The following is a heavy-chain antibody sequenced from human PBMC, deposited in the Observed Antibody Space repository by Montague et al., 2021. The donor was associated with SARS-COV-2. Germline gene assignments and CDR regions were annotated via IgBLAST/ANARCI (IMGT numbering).Heavy chain of an antibody. CDR2: ITHSGST. Sequence: EILSLTCAVYGGSFSGYYWSWIRQPPGKGLEWIGEITHSGSTNYNPSLKSRVTISLDTSTNQFSLKLSSVTAADTAVYYCARGRYSSSWYGTKYYFDYWGQGTLVTVSS. J-gene: IGHJ4*02. CDR1: GGSFSGYY. D-gene: IGHD6-13*01. V-gene: IGHV4-34*01. CDR3: ARGRYSSSWYGTKYYFDY.